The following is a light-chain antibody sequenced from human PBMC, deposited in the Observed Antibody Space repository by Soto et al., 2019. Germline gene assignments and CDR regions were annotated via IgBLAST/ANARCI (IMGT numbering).Light chain of an antibody. CDR1: TGSVTSGHY. Sequence: QAVVTQEPSLTVYPGGTVTLTCGSSTGSVTSGHYPYWFQQKPGQAPRTLIYDTSNKHSWTPARFSGSLLGDKAALTLSGAQPEDEAVYYCLLSYSAARRVFGGGTQLTVL. V-gene: IGLV7-46*01. CDR2: DTS. J-gene: IGLJ2*01. CDR3: LLSYSAARRV.